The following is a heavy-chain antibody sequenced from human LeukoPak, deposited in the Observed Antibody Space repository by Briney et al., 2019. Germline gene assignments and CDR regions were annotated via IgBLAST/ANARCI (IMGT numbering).Heavy chain of an antibody. D-gene: IGHD3-3*01. CDR2: INPSGGST. J-gene: IGHJ5*02. CDR1: GYTFTSYY. V-gene: IGHV1-46*01. Sequence: ASVKVSCKASGYTFTSYYMHWVRQAPGQGLEWMGIINPSGGSTSYAQKFQGRVTMSRDMSTSTVYMELSSMRSEDTAVYYCARDPEPYYDFWSGYYIGSWFDPWGQGTLVTVSS. CDR3: ARDPEPYYDFWSGYYIGSWFDP.